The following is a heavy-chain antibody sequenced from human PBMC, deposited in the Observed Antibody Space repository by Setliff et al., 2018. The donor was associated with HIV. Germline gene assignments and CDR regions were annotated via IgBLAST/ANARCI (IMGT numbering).Heavy chain of an antibody. CDR3: ARAEMATIVAFDI. Sequence: SETLSLTCAVSGYSLSSDYYWGWIRQPPGKGLEWIASIYHSGSTYYNPSLKSRVTISGDTSKNQFSLKLTSVTAADTAVYYCARAEMATIVAFDIWGQGTMVTVSS. CDR1: GYSLSSDYY. J-gene: IGHJ3*02. D-gene: IGHD5-12*01. V-gene: IGHV4-38-2*01. CDR2: IYHSGST.